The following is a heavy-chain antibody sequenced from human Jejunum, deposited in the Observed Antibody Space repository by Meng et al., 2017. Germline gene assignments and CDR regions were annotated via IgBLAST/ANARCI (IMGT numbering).Heavy chain of an antibody. V-gene: IGHV4-4*02. CDR1: GDSISTHW. CDR3: ARGAIGTRPFDY. D-gene: IGHD2-21*01. CDR2: IYHSGAF. Sequence: QGKLEESGPGLLKPSGTLSLTCAVSGDSISTHWWNWVRQPPGKGLEWIGEIYHSGAFNYNPSLRRRVTISVDKSKNQVSLKLDSLTAADTAVYYCARGAIGTRPFDYWGQGTLITVSS. J-gene: IGHJ4*02.